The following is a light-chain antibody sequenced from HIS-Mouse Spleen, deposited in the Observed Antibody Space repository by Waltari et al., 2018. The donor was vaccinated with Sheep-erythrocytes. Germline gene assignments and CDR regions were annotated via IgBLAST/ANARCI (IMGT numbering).Light chain of an antibody. CDR2: DVS. J-gene: IGLJ1*01. CDR1: SSDVVCYNY. Sequence: QSALTQPRSVSGSPGQSVTISCPGTSSDVVCYNYASWYQQHPGKAPKLMIYDVSKRPSGVPDRFSGSKSGNTASLTISGLQAEDEADYYCCSYAGSYNHVFATGTKVTVL. V-gene: IGLV2-11*01. CDR3: CSYAGSYNHV.